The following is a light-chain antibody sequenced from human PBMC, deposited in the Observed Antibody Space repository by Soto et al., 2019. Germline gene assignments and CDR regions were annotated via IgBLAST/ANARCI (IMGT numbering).Light chain of an antibody. CDR1: SSDVGTYTL. J-gene: IGLJ1*01. CDR2: EIN. V-gene: IGLV2-23*02. Sequence: SALPQAASGSGSPGQSITISCTGSSSDVGTYTLVSWYQQHPGKAPKVILYEINKRPSGVSNRFSGSKSGNTASLTISGLQAEDEADYYCCSYAGTRTFGVLGTGTKVTVL. CDR3: CSYAGTRTFGV.